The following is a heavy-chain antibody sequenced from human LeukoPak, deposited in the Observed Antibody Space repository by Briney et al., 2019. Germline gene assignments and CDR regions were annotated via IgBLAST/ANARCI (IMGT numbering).Heavy chain of an antibody. CDR3: TREGPYYYDGSFDY. V-gene: IGHV3-30*02. Sequence: GGSLRLSCAVSGFTFSSYGMHWVRQAPGKGLVWVAFIRYDGSNKYYADSVKGRFTISRDDSKSIAYLQMNSLKTEDTAVYYCTREGPYYYDGSFDYWGQGTLVTVSS. CDR1: GFTFSSYG. CDR2: IRYDGSNK. D-gene: IGHD3-22*01. J-gene: IGHJ4*02.